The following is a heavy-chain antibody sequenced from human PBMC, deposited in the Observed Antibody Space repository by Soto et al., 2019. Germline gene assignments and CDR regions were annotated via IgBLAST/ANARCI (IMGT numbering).Heavy chain of an antibody. V-gene: IGHV1-18*01. Sequence: ASVKVSCKASGYTFTSYGISWVRQAPGQGLEWMGWISAYNGNTNYAQKLQGRVTMTTDTSTSTAYMELRSLRSDDTAVYYCARAATLRQLAPTDIWGQGTMVTVSS. J-gene: IGHJ3*02. CDR2: ISAYNGNT. CDR3: ARAATLRQLAPTDI. CDR1: GYTFTSYG. D-gene: IGHD6-6*01.